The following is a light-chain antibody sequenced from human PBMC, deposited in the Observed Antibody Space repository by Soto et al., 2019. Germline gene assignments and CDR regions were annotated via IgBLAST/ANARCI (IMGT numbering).Light chain of an antibody. CDR3: QQYATSPGT. J-gene: IGKJ1*01. CDR2: DAS. V-gene: IGKV1-5*01. Sequence: DIQMTQSPSTLSASVGDRVTITCRASQSISSWLAWYQQKPGKAPKVLIFDASSLESGVPSRFSGSGSATEFTLTISSLQPDDFATYYCQQYATSPGTFGQGTKVAIK. CDR1: QSISSW.